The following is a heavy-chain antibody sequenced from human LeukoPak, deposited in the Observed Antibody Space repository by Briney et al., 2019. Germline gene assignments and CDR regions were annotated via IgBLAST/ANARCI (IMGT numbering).Heavy chain of an antibody. CDR3: ARGVGYGDYRIDP. CDR1: GYTFTSYA. Sequence: CXXSGYTFTSYAXNWVRQAPGQGXXXMGWINTDTGNPTYAQGFTGRFVFSLDTSVSTAYLQISSLKAEDTAVYYCARGVGYGDYRIDPWGQGTLVTVSS. V-gene: IGHV7-4-1*02. D-gene: IGHD4-17*01. CDR2: INTDTGNP. J-gene: IGHJ5*02.